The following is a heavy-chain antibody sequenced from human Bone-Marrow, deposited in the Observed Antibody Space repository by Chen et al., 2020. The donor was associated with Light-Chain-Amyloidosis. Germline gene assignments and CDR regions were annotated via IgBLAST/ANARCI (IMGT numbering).Heavy chain of an antibody. V-gene: IGHV3-30*18. CDR2: ISYDGSNK. D-gene: IGHD6-13*01. J-gene: IGHJ4*02. CDR1: GFTFSSYG. Sequence: QVQLVESGGGVVQPGRSLRLSCAASGFTFSSYGMHWVRQAPGKGLEWVAVISYDGSNKYYADSVKGRFTISRDNSKNTLYLQMNSLRAEDTAVDYCAKGGIGYSSSWYNGWGQGTLVTVSS. CDR3: AKGGIGYSSSWYNG.